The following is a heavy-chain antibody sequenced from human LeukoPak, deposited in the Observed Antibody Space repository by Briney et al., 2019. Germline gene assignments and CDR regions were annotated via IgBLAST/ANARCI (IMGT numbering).Heavy chain of an antibody. CDR3: ARVSYSSGWYGVDY. J-gene: IGHJ4*02. CDR2: MNPNSGNT. Sequence: GASVKVSCKASGYTFTSYDISWVRQATGRGLEWMGWMNPNSGNTGYAQKFQGRVTMTRNTSISTAYMELSSLRSEDTAVYYCARVSYSSGWYGVDYWGQGTLVTVSS. CDR1: GYTFTSYD. V-gene: IGHV1-8*01. D-gene: IGHD6-19*01.